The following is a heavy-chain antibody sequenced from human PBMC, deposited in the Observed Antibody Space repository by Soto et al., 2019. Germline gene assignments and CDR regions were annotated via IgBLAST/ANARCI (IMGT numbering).Heavy chain of an antibody. CDR2: IYYTGTH. CDR1: GGSVSNYY. V-gene: IGHV4-59*02. CDR3: ARVCDTHSSDLPFLDS. Sequence: PSETLSHTCSVSGGSVSNYYWSWVRQPPGKRLEWIGYIYYTGTHDYNPSLRGRATISVDTSKDQFSLKLTSVTAADTAVYYCARVCDTHSSDLPFLDSWGQGILVT. J-gene: IGHJ4*02. D-gene: IGHD3-22*01.